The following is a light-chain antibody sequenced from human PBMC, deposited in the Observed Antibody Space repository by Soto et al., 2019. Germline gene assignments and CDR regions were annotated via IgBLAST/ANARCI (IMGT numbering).Light chain of an antibody. CDR1: QTISSW. CDR3: QHYNSYSEA. CDR2: KAS. J-gene: IGKJ1*01. Sequence: DIQMTQSPSTLSGSVGDRVTITCRASQTISSWLAWYQQKPGKAPKLMIYKASTLKIGVPSRFSGSGSWTEFTLTISSLQPDDFATYYCQHYNSYSEAFGQGTKVELK. V-gene: IGKV1-5*03.